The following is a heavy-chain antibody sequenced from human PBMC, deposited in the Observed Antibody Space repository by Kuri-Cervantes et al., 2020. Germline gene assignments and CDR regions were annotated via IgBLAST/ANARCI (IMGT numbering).Heavy chain of an antibody. J-gene: IGHJ4*02. CDR1: GYTFTSYY. CDR2: INPSGGST. D-gene: IGHD5-12*01. Sequence: ASVKVSCKASGYTFTSYYMHWVRQAPGQGLEWMGIINPSGGSTSYAQKFQGRVTMTRDTSTSTAYVELSSLRSEDTAVYYCARDRGGGYVGGYFDYWGQGSLVTVSS. CDR3: ARDRGGGYVGGYFDY. V-gene: IGHV1-46*01.